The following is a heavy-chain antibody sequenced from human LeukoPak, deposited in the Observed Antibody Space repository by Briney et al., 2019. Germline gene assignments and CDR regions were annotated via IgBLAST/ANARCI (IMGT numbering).Heavy chain of an antibody. V-gene: IGHV3-21*01. CDR2: ISTSSNYI. J-gene: IGHJ6*03. CDR3: ARGYCSSTSCYFYYYYYMDV. CDR1: GFTFSTYS. Sequence: GGSLRLSCAASGFTFSTYSMNWVRQAPGKGLEWVSSISTSSNYIYYADSVKGRFTISRDNAKNSLYLQMNSLRAEDTAVYYCARGYCSSTSCYFYYYYYMDVWGKGTTVTISS. D-gene: IGHD2-2*01.